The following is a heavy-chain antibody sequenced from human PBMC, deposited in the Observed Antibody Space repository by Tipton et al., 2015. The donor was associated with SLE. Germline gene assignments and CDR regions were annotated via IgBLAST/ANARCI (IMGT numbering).Heavy chain of an antibody. CDR2: ISYSGST. CDR1: GGSMNIGVLY. Sequence: LRPSCTVSGGSMNIGVLYWGWIRQHPGKGLEWIGYISYSGSTYYNPSLKSRITISVDTSQNQFSLKLSSVTAADTAVYYCAIPTTQHCSGGGCYRHDAFDIWGQGTMVTVSS. D-gene: IGHD2-15*01. CDR3: AIPTTQHCSGGGCYRHDAFDI. V-gene: IGHV4-31*02. J-gene: IGHJ3*02.